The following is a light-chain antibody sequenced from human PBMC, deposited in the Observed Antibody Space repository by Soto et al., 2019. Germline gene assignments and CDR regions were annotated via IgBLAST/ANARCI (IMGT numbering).Light chain of an antibody. V-gene: IGKV2-30*01. CDR1: QSLQYSDGNTY. J-gene: IGKJ2*01. CDR3: MQSVYWPPYT. CDR2: LVS. Sequence: DVVLTQSPLSLPVTLGQPASISCRSSQSLQYSDGNTYLHWFQQRPGQSPRRLIYLVSNRDSGVPDRFSGSGSVTAFTLRISRVEAEDVGVDYCMQSVYWPPYTFGQGTKLEIK.